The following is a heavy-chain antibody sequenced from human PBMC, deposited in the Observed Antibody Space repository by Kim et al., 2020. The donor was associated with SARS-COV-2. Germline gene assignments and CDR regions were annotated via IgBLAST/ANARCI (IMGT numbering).Heavy chain of an antibody. CDR3: ARRVVPAARMDAFDK. Sequence: GESLKISCKGSGYSFPTYWIGWVRQMPGKGLEWVGIIYPDDSETTYSPSLQGQVTISVDKSINTAYLQWSSLKASDTAMYYCARRVVPAARMDAFDKWSLGRMVTVS. V-gene: IGHV5-51*01. CDR1: GYSFPTYW. D-gene: IGHD2-2*01. CDR2: IYPDDSET. J-gene: IGHJ3*02.